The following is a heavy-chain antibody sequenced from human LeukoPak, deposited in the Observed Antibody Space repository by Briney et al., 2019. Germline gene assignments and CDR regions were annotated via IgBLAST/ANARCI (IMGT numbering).Heavy chain of an antibody. V-gene: IGHV4-30-4*01. CDR3: ARGAQGYGTDY. CDR2: IYYSGST. J-gene: IGHJ4*02. Sequence: SETLTLTCTVSGGSISSGDYYWSWIRQPPGKGLEWIGYIYYSGSTYYNPSLKSRVTISVDTSKNQFSLKLSSVTAADTAVYYCARGAQGYGTDYWGQGTLVTVSS. D-gene: IGHD5-18*01. CDR1: GGSISSGDYY.